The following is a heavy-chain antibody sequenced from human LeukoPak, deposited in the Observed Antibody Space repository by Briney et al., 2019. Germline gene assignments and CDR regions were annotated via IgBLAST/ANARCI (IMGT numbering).Heavy chain of an antibody. D-gene: IGHD2-8*01. CDR1: GGSFSGYY. CDR3: ARVPYCTNGVCYTNWFDP. CDR2: INHSGST. Sequence: PSETLSLTCAVYGGSFSGYYWSWIRQPPGKGLEWIGEINHSGSTNYNPSLKSRVTISVDTSKNQFSLKLSSVTAADTAVYYCARVPYCTNGVCYTNWFDPWGQGTLVTVSS. J-gene: IGHJ5*02. V-gene: IGHV4-34*01.